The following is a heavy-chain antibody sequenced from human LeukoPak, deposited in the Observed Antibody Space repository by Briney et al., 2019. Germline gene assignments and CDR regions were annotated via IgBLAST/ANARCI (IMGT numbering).Heavy chain of an antibody. D-gene: IGHD2-15*01. J-gene: IGHJ4*02. CDR2: INPSGGST. V-gene: IGHV1-46*01. CDR3: ARVYMWVVAAGGAFDY. CDR1: GYTFTSYY. Sequence: ASVKVSCKASGYTFTSYYMHWVRQAPGQGLEWMGIINPSGGSTSYAQTFQGRVTMTRDMSTSTVYMELSSLRSEDTAVYYCARVYMWVVAAGGAFDYWGQGTLVTVSS.